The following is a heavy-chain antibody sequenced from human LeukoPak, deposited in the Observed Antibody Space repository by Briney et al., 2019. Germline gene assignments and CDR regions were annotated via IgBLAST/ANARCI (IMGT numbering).Heavy chain of an antibody. J-gene: IGHJ2*01. V-gene: IGHV4-61*02. Sequence: SQTLSLTCTVSGGSISSGSYYWSWIRQPAGKGLEWIGRIYTSGSTNYNPSLKSRVTISVDTSKNQFSLKLSSVTAADTAVYYCARDYVVPAAMRPKYWYFDLWGRGTLVTVSS. CDR1: GGSISSGSYY. CDR2: IYTSGST. D-gene: IGHD2-2*01. CDR3: ARDYVVPAAMRPKYWYFDL.